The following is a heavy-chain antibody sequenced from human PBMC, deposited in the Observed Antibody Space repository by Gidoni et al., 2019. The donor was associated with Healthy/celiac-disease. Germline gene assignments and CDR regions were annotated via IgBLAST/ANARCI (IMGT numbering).Heavy chain of an antibody. CDR3: ARDRELAGYGMDV. V-gene: IGHV4-31*03. CDR1: GCSISSGGYY. CDR2: IYYSGST. Sequence: QVQLQESGPGLVKPSQTLSLTCTVSGCSISSGGYYWSWIRQHPGKGLEWIGYIYYSGSTYYNPSLKSRVTISVDTSKNQFSLKLSSVTAADTAVYYCARDRELAGYGMDVWGQGTTVTVSS. J-gene: IGHJ6*02. D-gene: IGHD3-10*01.